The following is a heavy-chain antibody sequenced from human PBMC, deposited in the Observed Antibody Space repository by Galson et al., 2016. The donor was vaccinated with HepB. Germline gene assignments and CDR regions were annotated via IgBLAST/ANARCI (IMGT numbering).Heavy chain of an antibody. CDR3: TTDGLLRYFDWLSSASDY. J-gene: IGHJ4*02. Sequence: SLRLSCAASGFSFSNAWMNWVRQAPGQGLEWVGRIKRKTDGGTTDYAAPVKGRFIISREDSKNTLYLQMNSLKTEDTAVYYCTTDGLLRYFDWLSSASDYWGQGTLVTVSS. CDR2: IKRKTDGGTT. D-gene: IGHD3-9*01. V-gene: IGHV3-15*07. CDR1: GFSFSNAW.